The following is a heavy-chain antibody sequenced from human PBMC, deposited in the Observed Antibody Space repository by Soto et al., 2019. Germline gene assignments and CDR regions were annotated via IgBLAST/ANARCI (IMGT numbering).Heavy chain of an antibody. V-gene: IGHV4-34*01. CDR3: ARVIGWLQLSWFDP. Sequence: SETLALGCAVYGGSFSGYYWSWIRQPPGKGLEWIGEINHSGSTNYNPSLKSRVTISVDTSKNQFSLKLSSVTAADTAVYYCARVIGWLQLSWFDPWGQGTLVTVSS. CDR2: INHSGST. CDR1: GGSFSGYY. D-gene: IGHD5-12*01. J-gene: IGHJ5*02.